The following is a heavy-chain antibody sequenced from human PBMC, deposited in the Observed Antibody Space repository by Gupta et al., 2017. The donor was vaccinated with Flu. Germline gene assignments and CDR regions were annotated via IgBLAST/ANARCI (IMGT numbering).Heavy chain of an antibody. CDR2: IWYDGSNK. J-gene: IGHJ6*02. D-gene: IGHD3-16*01. Sequence: QVQLVESGGGVVQPGRSLRLSCAASGFTFSSYGMHWVRQAPGKGLEWVAVIWYDGSNKYYADSVKGRFTISRDNSKNTLYLQMNSLRAEDTAVYYCAKVMVTSYYYYGMDVWGQGTTVTVSS. V-gene: IGHV3-33*06. CDR1: GFTFSSYG. CDR3: AKVMVTSYYYYGMDV.